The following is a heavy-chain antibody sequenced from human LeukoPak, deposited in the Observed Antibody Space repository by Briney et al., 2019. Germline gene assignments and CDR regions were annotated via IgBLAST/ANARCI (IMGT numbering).Heavy chain of an antibody. J-gene: IGHJ6*03. CDR2: ISSSSSYI. D-gene: IGHD3-22*01. CDR3: ARDGYYYDSSGSYRPYYYYYYMDV. CDR1: GFTFSSYS. V-gene: IGHV3-21*01. Sequence: TGGSLRLSCAASGFTFSSYSMNWVRQAPGEGLEWVSSISSSSSYIYYADSVKGRFTISRDNAKNSLYLQMNSLRAEDTAVYYCARDGYYYDSSGSYRPYYYYYYMDVWGKGTTVTISS.